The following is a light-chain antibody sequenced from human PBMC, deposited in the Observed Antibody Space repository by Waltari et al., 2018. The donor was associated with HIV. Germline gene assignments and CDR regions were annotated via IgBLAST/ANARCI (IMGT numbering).Light chain of an antibody. Sequence: IVLTQSPGTLSLSPGERATLSCRASQSVSSNSLAWYQQRPGQPPRFLIYGASSRAICIPDRFSGSGSGTDFTLTISRLEPEDFAVYYCQHYGSSPWTFGQGTKVEIK. J-gene: IGKJ1*01. V-gene: IGKV3-20*01. CDR2: GAS. CDR1: QSVSSNS. CDR3: QHYGSSPWT.